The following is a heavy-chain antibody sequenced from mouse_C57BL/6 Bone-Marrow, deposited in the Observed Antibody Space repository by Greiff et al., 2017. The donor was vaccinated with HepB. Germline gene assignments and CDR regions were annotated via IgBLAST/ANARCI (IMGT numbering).Heavy chain of an antibody. V-gene: IGHV5-6*01. Sequence: EVNLVESGGDLVKPGGSLKLSCAASGFTFSSYGMSWVRQTPDKRLEWVATISSGGSYTYYPDSVKGRFTISRDNAKNTLYLQMSSLKSEDTAMYYCARQEGNYVNYFDYWGQGTTLTVSS. D-gene: IGHD2-1*01. CDR3: ARQEGNYVNYFDY. CDR1: GFTFSSYG. J-gene: IGHJ2*01. CDR2: ISSGGSYT.